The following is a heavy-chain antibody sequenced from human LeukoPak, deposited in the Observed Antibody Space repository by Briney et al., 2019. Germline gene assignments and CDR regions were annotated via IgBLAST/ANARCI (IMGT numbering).Heavy chain of an antibody. Sequence: PGGSLRLSCAASGFTFSGSAMHWVRQASGKGLEWVGRIRSKANSYATAYAASVKGRFTISRDDSKNTAYLQMNSLKTEDTAVYYCTSYSGSYYDFIDYWGQGTLVTVFS. CDR1: GFTFSGSA. D-gene: IGHD1-26*01. CDR3: TSYSGSYYDFIDY. CDR2: IRSKANSYAT. J-gene: IGHJ4*02. V-gene: IGHV3-73*01.